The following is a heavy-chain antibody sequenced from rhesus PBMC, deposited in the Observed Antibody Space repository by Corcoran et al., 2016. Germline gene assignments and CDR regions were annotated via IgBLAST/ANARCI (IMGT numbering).Heavy chain of an antibody. CDR2: IYGSGSST. CDR1: GGSISSSY. D-gene: IGHD2-39*02. Sequence: QLQLQESGPGLVKPSETLSVTCAVPGGSISSSYWSWIRQAPGQGMEWIGYIYGSGSSTNYNPSLKSRVTLSVDTSKNQLSLKLSSVTAADTAVYYCASGSHCSGGVCYRYWGQGVLVTVSS. J-gene: IGHJ4*01. CDR3: ASGSHCSGGVCYRY. V-gene: IGHV4-169*02.